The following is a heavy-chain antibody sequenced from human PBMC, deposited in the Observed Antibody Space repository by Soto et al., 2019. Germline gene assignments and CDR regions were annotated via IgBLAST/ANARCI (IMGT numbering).Heavy chain of an antibody. CDR2: ISAYNGHT. D-gene: IGHD3-16*01. CDR1: GFTFTRYG. CDR3: AGGGEDSFDI. V-gene: IGHV1-18*04. Sequence: QVQLLQSGAEVKKPGASVKVSCKASGFTFTRYGFSWVRQAPGQGLEWMGWISAYNGHTKYAQKLQGRVTLTTDTSTSKVYVERRNLRSDDTAVYYCAGGGEDSFDIWGQGTMLSVSS. J-gene: IGHJ3*02.